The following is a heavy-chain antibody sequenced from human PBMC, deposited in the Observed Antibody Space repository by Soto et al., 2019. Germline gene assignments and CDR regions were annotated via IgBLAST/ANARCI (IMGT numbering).Heavy chain of an antibody. Sequence: GGSLRFSCAASGFTFSSYGMHWVRQAPGKGLEWVAVIWYDGSNKYYADSVKGRFTIPRDNSKNTLYLQMNSLRAEDTAVYYCAGDLPYFGERDQYGMDVWGQGTTVTVSS. J-gene: IGHJ6*02. D-gene: IGHD2-21*01. CDR1: GFTFSSYG. CDR3: AGDLPYFGERDQYGMDV. V-gene: IGHV3-33*01. CDR2: IWYDGSNK.